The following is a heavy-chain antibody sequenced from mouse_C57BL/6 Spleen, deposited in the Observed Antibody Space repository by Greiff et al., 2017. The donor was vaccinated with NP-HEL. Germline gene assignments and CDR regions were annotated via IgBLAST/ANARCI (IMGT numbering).Heavy chain of an antibody. V-gene: IGHV14-4*01. D-gene: IGHD1-1*01. J-gene: IGHJ1*03. CDR2: IDPENGDT. CDR1: GFNIKDDY. CDR3: TTRSSVYGSSPWYFDV. Sequence: EVQLQQSGAELVRPGASVKLSCTASGFNIKDDYMHWVKQRPEQGLEWIGWIDPENGDTEYASKFQGKATIPADTSSNTAYLQLSSLTSEDTAVYYCTTRSSVYGSSPWYFDVWGTGTTVTVSS.